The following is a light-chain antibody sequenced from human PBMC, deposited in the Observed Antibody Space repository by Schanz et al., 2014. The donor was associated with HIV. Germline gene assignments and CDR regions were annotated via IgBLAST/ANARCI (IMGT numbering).Light chain of an antibody. CDR3: QSYDNRLSVVV. CDR1: SGDVGSYNY. V-gene: IGLV2-14*03. CDR2: DVS. J-gene: IGLJ2*01. Sequence: QSALTQPASVSGSPGQSISISCTGTSGDVGSYNYVSWYQQHPGKAPKLMIYDVSNRPSGVPDRFSGSKSGTSASLAITGLQAEDEADYYCQSYDNRLSVVVFGGGTKLTVL.